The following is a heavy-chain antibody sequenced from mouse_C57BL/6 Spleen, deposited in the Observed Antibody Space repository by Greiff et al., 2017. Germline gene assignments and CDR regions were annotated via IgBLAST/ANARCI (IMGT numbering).Heavy chain of an antibody. D-gene: IGHD1-1*01. CDR2: IYPGSGST. Sequence: VQLQQPGAELVKPGASVKMSCKASGYTFTSYWITWVKQRPGQGLEWIGDIYPGSGSTNYNEKFTSKATLTVDTSSSTAYMQLSSLTSEDSAVYYCARGGIIRYYGSSYYAMDYWGQGTSVTVSS. CDR3: ARGGIIRYYGSSYYAMDY. J-gene: IGHJ4*01. V-gene: IGHV1-55*01. CDR1: GYTFTSYW.